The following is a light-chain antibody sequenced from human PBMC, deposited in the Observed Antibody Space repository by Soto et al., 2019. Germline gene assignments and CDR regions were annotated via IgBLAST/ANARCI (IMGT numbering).Light chain of an antibody. V-gene: IGKV2-28*01. CDR1: QSLLHSNGYNY. CDR2: LGS. Sequence: IVMTQSPLSLPVTPGEPASISCRSSQSLLHSNGYNYLDWYLQKPGQSPQLLIYLGSNRASGVPDRFSGTGSGTVFRLIIIRVEAEDVGVYYCMQALQGPPTFGQGTKVEIK. CDR3: MQALQGPPT. J-gene: IGKJ1*01.